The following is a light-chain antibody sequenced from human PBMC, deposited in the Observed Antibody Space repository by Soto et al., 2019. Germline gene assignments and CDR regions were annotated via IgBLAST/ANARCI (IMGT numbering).Light chain of an antibody. Sequence: QSVLTQPASVSASPGQSTTIPCTGTSSDVGSYNLVSWFQQHPGKVPKLLIYEGTKRPSGLSDRFSGSKSGTTASLTISGLQAEDEAHYYCYSYAGENLYVFGTGTKVTGL. CDR3: YSYAGENLYV. CDR1: SSDVGSYNL. J-gene: IGLJ1*01. V-gene: IGLV2-23*01. CDR2: EGT.